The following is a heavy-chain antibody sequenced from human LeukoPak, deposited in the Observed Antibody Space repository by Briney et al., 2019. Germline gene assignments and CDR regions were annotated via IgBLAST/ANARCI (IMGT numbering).Heavy chain of an antibody. D-gene: IGHD3-16*01. Sequence: SETLSLTCTVSGGSISSSSYYWGWIRQPPGKGLEWIGSIYYSGSTYYNPSLKSRVTISVDTSKNQFSLKLSSVTAADTAVYYCAGRGMMNYYYYGMDVWGQGTTVTVSS. CDR3: AGRGMMNYYYYGMDV. CDR1: GGSISSSSYY. V-gene: IGHV4-39*01. J-gene: IGHJ6*02. CDR2: IYYSGST.